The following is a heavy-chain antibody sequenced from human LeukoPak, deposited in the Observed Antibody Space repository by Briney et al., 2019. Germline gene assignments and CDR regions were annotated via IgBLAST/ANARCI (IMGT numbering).Heavy chain of an antibody. CDR2: IYYSGST. Sequence: SETLSLTCTVSGGSISSSSYYWGWIRQPPGKGLEWIGSIYYSGSTYYNPSLKSRVTISVDTSKNQFSLKLSSVTAADTAVYYCARQSKQMLWFGEFWGQGTLVTVSS. CDR3: ARQSKQMLWFGEF. D-gene: IGHD3-10*01. CDR1: GGSISSSSYY. V-gene: IGHV4-39*01. J-gene: IGHJ4*02.